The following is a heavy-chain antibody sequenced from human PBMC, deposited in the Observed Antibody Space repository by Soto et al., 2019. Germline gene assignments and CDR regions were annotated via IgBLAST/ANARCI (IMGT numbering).Heavy chain of an antibody. V-gene: IGHV4-61*01. CDR2: IYYSGST. CDR3: ASFYFDAFDI. Sequence: PSETLSLTCTVSGGSVSSGSYYWSWIRQPPGKGLEWIGYIYYSGSTNYNPSLKSRVTISVDTSKNQFSLKLSSVTAADTAVYYCASFYFDAFDIWGQGTMVTVSS. J-gene: IGHJ3*02. CDR1: GGSVSSGSYY. D-gene: IGHD1-26*01.